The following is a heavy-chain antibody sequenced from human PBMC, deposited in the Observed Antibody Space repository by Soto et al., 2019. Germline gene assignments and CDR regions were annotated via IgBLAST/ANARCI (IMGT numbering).Heavy chain of an antibody. CDR2: IDWDDDK. D-gene: IGHD3-22*01. CDR3: ARILAAYYYDSSGSPGAHDY. J-gene: IGHJ4*02. Sequence: SGPTLVNPTQTLTLTCTFSGFSLSTSGMCVSWIRQPPGKALEWLARIDWDDDKYYSTSLKTRLTISKDTSKNQVVLTMTNMDPVDTATYYCARILAAYYYDSSGSPGAHDYWGQGTLVTVSS. CDR1: GFSLSTSGMC. V-gene: IGHV2-70*11.